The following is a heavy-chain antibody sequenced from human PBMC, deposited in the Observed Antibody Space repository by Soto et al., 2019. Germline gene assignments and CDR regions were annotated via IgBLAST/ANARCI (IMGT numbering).Heavy chain of an antibody. V-gene: IGHV4-30-4*01. CDR3: AREGTVTTRDYYYYGMDV. D-gene: IGHD4-17*01. CDR1: GGSISSGDYY. Sequence: PSQTLSLTCTVSGGSISSGDYYWSWIRQPPGKGLEWIGYIYYSGSTYYNPSLKSRVTISVATSKNQFSLKLSSVTAADTAVYYCAREGTVTTRDYYYYGMDVWGQGTTVTVSS. J-gene: IGHJ6*02. CDR2: IYYSGST.